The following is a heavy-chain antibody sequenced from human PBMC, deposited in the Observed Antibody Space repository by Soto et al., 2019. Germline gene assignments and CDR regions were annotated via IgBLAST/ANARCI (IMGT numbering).Heavy chain of an antibody. Sequence: SVMFPCNASGGSFSNFGISWVRQAPGQGLEWMGGIVPVFGRPNYAQRFRGRLTITADESTSTGYMELISLRSDDTAVYYCAREGSGYNFWGQGTQVTVSS. D-gene: IGHD5-12*01. CDR1: GGSFSNFG. V-gene: IGHV1-69*01. J-gene: IGHJ4*02. CDR3: AREGSGYNF. CDR2: IVPVFGRP.